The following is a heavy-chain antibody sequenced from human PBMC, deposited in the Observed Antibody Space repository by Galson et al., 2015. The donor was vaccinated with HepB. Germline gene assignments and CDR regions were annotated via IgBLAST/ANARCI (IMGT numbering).Heavy chain of an antibody. CDR2: IKQDGSEK. CDR3: AREPYYDFWSSYPGHWFDP. D-gene: IGHD3-3*01. V-gene: IGHV3-7*03. Sequence: SLRLSCAASGFTFSSYWMSWVRQAPGKGLEWEANIKQDGSEKYYVDSVKGRFTISRDNAKNSLYLQMNSLRAEDTAVYCCAREPYYDFWSSYPGHWFDPWGQGTLVTVSS. J-gene: IGHJ5*02. CDR1: GFTFSSYW.